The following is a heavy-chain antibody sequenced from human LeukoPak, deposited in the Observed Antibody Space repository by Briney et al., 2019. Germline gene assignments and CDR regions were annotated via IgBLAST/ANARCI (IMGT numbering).Heavy chain of an antibody. J-gene: IGHJ5*02. Sequence: PGGSLRLSCAASGFTFSSYSMNWVRQAPGKGLEWVSSISSSSSYIYYADSVKGRFTISRDNAKNSLYLQMNSLRAEDTAVYYCARFVLHGYSSSWFTPNWFDPWGQGTLVTVSS. CDR2: ISSSSSYI. CDR3: ARFVLHGYSSSWFTPNWFDP. CDR1: GFTFSSYS. V-gene: IGHV3-21*01. D-gene: IGHD6-13*01.